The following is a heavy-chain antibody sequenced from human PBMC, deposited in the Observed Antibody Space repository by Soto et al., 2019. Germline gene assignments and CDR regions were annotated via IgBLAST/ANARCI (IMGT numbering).Heavy chain of an antibody. Sequence: PGGSLRLSCAASGFTFSSYAMHWVRQAPGKGLEWVAVISYDGSNKYYADSVKGRFTISRDNSKNTLYLQMNSLRAEDTAVYYCARDADDVWSGYYENWFDPWGQGTLVTVSS. V-gene: IGHV3-30-3*01. CDR2: ISYDGSNK. D-gene: IGHD3-3*01. CDR1: GFTFSSYA. J-gene: IGHJ5*02. CDR3: ARDADDVWSGYYENWFDP.